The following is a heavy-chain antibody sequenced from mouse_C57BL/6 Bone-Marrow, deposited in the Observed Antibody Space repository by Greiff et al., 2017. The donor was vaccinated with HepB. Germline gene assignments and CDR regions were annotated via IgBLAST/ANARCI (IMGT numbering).Heavy chain of an antibody. J-gene: IGHJ2*01. CDR3: ARDGLRLYFDY. Sequence: DVMLVESGGGLVKPGGSLKLSCAASGFTFSSYAMSWVRQTPEKRLEWVATISDGGSYTYYPDNVKGRFTISRDNAKNNLYLQMSHLKSEDTAMYYCARDGLRLYFDYWGQGTTLTVSS. D-gene: IGHD2-2*01. CDR1: GFTFSSYA. V-gene: IGHV5-4*01. CDR2: ISDGGSYT.